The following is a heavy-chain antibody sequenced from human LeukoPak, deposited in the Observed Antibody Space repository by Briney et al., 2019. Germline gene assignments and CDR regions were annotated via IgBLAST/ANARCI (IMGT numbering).Heavy chain of an antibody. V-gene: IGHV3-7*01. CDR1: GFTFNNFW. CDR2: INEGAGER. D-gene: IGHD6-25*01. CDR3: ARERPGGASAFDS. Sequence: GGSLRLSCAASGFTFNNFWMSWVRQAPGKGLEWVANINEGAGERFYGDSVKGRVTISRDNAKNSLHLQMNSLRAEDTAVYYCARERPGGASAFDSWGQGTLVTVSS. J-gene: IGHJ4*02.